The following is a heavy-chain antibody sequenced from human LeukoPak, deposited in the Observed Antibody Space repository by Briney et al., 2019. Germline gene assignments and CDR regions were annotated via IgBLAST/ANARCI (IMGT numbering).Heavy chain of an antibody. V-gene: IGHV5-51*01. D-gene: IGHD6-13*01. CDR2: IYPGDSDT. CDR3: ARWGPEAVAGTGNYYYYGMDV. Sequence: GESLKISCKGSGYSFTSYWIGWVRQMPGKGLEWMGIIYPGDSDTRYSPSFQGQVTISADKSISTAYLQWSSLKASDTAMYYCARWGPEAVAGTGNYYYYGMDVWGQGTTVTVSS. J-gene: IGHJ6*02. CDR1: GYSFTSYW.